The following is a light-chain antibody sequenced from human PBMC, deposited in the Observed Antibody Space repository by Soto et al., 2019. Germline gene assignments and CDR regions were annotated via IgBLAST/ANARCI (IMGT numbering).Light chain of an antibody. CDR2: GAS. J-gene: IGKJ1*01. V-gene: IGKV3-20*01. Sequence: EIVLTQSPGTLSLSPGERATLSCRASTSVSSSYLAWYQQKPGQAPRLLIYGASTRATGIPDRFSGSGSGTDFTLTISRLEPEDFAVYYCQQYGSSPRTFGQGTKV. CDR1: TSVSSSY. CDR3: QQYGSSPRT.